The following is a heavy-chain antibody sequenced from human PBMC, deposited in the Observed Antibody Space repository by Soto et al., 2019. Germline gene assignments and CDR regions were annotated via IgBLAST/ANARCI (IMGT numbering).Heavy chain of an antibody. V-gene: IGHV4-31*03. CDR1: GGAINSGGYY. CDR3: ARAQTFFGIITVFDN. D-gene: IGHD3-3*01. J-gene: IGHJ4*02. CDR2: IYYRGST. Sequence: SETLSLTCTVSGGAINSGGYYLICIRQHPGKGLEWIGDIYYRGSTNYNPSLKSRVTISVDTSKNQFSLKLSSVTAADTAVYYCARAQTFFGIITVFDNWGQGTLVTVSS.